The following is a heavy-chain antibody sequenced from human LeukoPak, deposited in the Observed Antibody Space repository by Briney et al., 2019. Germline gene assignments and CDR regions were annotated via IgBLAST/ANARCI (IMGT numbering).Heavy chain of an antibody. CDR2: IRYDGSNK. CDR3: AKDEGYSSSLFDY. V-gene: IGHV3-30*02. Sequence: GGSLRLSCAASGFTFSSYGMHWVRQAPGKGLEWVAFIRYDGSNKYYADSVKGRFTISRDNSKNTLYLQMNSLRSEDTAVYYCAKDEGYSSSLFDYWGQGTLVTVSS. D-gene: IGHD6-6*01. CDR1: GFTFSSYG. J-gene: IGHJ4*02.